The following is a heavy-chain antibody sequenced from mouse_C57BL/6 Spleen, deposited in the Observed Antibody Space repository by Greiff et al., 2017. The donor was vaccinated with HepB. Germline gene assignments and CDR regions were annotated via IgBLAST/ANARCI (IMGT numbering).Heavy chain of an antibody. J-gene: IGHJ4*01. CDR2: ISSGSSTI. V-gene: IGHV5-17*01. CDR1: GFTFSDYG. CDR3: ARPADLGDYAMDY. Sequence: EVKLMESGGGLVKPGGSLKLSCAASGFTFSDYGMHWVRQTPEKGLEWVAYISSGSSTIYYADTVKGRFTISRDIAKNTLFLQMTSLRSEDTAMYYCARPADLGDYAMDYWGQGTSVTVSS. D-gene: IGHD3-1*01.